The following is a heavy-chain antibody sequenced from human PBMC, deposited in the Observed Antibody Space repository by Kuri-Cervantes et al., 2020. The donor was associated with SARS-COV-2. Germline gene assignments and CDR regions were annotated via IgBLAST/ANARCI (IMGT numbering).Heavy chain of an antibody. V-gene: IGHV4-59*08. J-gene: IGHJ4*02. Sequence: SETLSLTCTASGGSISSYYWSWIRQPPGKGLEWIGYIYYSGSTNYNPSLKSRVTISVDTSKNQFSLKLSSVTAADTAVYYCARGTYDFWTLDYWGQGTLVTVSS. D-gene: IGHD3-3*01. CDR3: ARGTYDFWTLDY. CDR1: GGSISSYY. CDR2: IYYSGST.